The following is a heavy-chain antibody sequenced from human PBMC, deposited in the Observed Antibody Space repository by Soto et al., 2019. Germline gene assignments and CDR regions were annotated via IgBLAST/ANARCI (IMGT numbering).Heavy chain of an antibody. CDR3: AREAAFERSYYGLGV. CDR2: ISGYNGNT. V-gene: IGHV1-18*04. J-gene: IGHJ6*02. D-gene: IGHD1-1*01. Sequence: QVQLVQSGPEVRKPGASVKVSCKASGYIFSRYGISWVRQAPGQGLEWMAWISGYNGNTKFGERVQGRVNVTTDTSTSTAYMELRRLRSDDTAVYYCAREAAFERSYYGLGVWGQGTTVIVSS. CDR1: GYIFSRYG.